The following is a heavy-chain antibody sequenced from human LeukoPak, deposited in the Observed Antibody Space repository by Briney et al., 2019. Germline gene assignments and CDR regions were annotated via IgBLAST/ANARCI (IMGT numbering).Heavy chain of an antibody. CDR3: AKVFAPYSSSSYRTFDY. CDR1: GFTFSSYG. V-gene: IGHV3-30*02. CDR2: IRYDGSNK. J-gene: IGHJ4*02. Sequence: PGGSLRLSCAASGFTFSSYGMHWVRQAPGKGLEWVAFIRYDGSNKYYADSVKGRFTISRDNSKNTLYLQMNSLRAEDTAVYYCAKVFAPYSSSSYRTFDYWGQGTLVTVSS. D-gene: IGHD6-6*01.